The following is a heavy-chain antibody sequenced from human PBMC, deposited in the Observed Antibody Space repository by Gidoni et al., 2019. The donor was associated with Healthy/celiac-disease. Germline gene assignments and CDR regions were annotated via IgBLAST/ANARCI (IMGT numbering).Heavy chain of an antibody. CDR2: ISYDGSNK. CDR3: ARVTVGATGYNWFDP. V-gene: IGHV3-30*03. CDR1: PPTFRRYG. Sequence: QLQLVQDARGVVEPGRCLHRSCAASPPTFRRYGMHWFRQSPGKGLEWVAVISYDGSNKYYADTEKGLITISEDNSKNTLYLQMNGRGAEDAAVYCGARVTVGATGYNWFDPWGQGTLVTVSS. D-gene: IGHD1-26*01. J-gene: IGHJ5*02.